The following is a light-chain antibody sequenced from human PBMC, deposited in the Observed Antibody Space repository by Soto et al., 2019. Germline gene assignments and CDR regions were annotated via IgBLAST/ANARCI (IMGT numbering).Light chain of an antibody. Sequence: QSALTRPASVSGSLGQSITIACTGTSTDVGGYNFVSWYQQHPDKAPKLLIYEVTNRPSGVSNRFSGSKSGNTASLTISGLQAEDEADYYCSSYTSTGTPVFGTGAKVTVL. CDR3: SSYTSTGTPV. J-gene: IGLJ1*01. CDR2: EVT. CDR1: STDVGGYNF. V-gene: IGLV2-14*01.